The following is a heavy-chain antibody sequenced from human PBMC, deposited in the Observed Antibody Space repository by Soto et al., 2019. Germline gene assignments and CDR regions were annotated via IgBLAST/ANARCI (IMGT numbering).Heavy chain of an antibody. Sequence: ASVKVSCKASGYTFTNYYMHCVLQARGQGLEWIGIINPGGVSTTYAQKFWGRVTMTKDTSTSTVFMELSSLRSEDTAMYYCARGLITAAGTPLSHWGQGTLVTVSS. CDR2: INPGGVST. D-gene: IGHD6-13*01. J-gene: IGHJ4*02. CDR3: ARGLITAAGTPLSH. CDR1: GYTFTNYY. V-gene: IGHV1-46*01.